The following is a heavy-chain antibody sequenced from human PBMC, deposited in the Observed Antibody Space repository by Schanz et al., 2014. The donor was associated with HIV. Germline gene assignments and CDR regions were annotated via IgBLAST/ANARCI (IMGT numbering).Heavy chain of an antibody. CDR3: ARWRSGAPSN. Sequence: QLLESGGGLVQPGGLLRLSCAASGFTFSGFAMSWVRQTPGKGLEWVSSISESGGRSYYADSVNGRFTISRDNSKNTLYLQMTTLKTEDTAVYFCARWRSGAPSNWGQGTLVTVSS. V-gene: IGHV3-23*01. CDR2: ISESGGRS. CDR1: GFTFSGFA. D-gene: IGHD3-10*01. J-gene: IGHJ4*02.